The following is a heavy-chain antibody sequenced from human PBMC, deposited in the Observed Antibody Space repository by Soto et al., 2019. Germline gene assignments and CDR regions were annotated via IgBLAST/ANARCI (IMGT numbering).Heavy chain of an antibody. V-gene: IGHV3-48*03. D-gene: IGHD1-7*01. Sequence: PGGSLRLSCAAGGFTFSAYEMNWVRQAPGKGLEWVSYIRGGGSPIYYAESVKGRFTVSRDDAKKSLYLQMNSLGVEDTAIYYCATKMFGTTYFSNWGQGTLVTVSS. CDR1: GFTFSAYE. CDR3: ATKMFGTTYFSN. J-gene: IGHJ4*02. CDR2: IRGGGSPI.